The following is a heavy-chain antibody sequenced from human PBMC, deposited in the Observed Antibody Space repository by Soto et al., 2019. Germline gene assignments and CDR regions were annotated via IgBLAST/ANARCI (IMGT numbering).Heavy chain of an antibody. D-gene: IGHD3-10*01. Sequence: ASVKVSCKASGYTFTGYYMHWVRQAPGQGLEWMGWINPNSGGTNYAQKFQGWVTMTRDTSISTAYMELSRLRSDDTAVYYCARDQGTRLLWFGYNWFDRWGQGTLVTVSS. CDR3: ARDQGTRLLWFGYNWFDR. CDR2: INPNSGGT. V-gene: IGHV1-2*04. CDR1: GYTFTGYY. J-gene: IGHJ5*02.